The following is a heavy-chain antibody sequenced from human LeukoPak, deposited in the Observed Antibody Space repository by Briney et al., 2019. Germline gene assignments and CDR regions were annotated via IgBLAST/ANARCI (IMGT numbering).Heavy chain of an antibody. CDR3: ARGPDIVVIPIVDDAFDI. V-gene: IGHV3-30*02. Sequence: GGSLRLSCAASGFTFSSYGMHWVRQAPGKGLEWVAFVRYDGSNKYYADSVKGRFTISRDNAENSLYLQVDSLRAEDTAVYYCARGPDIVVIPIVDDAFDIWGQGTMVTVSS. CDR1: GFTFSSYG. D-gene: IGHD2-2*01. CDR2: VRYDGSNK. J-gene: IGHJ3*02.